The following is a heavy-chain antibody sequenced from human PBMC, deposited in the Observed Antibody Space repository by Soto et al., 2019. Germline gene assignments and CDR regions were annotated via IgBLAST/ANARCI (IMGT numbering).Heavy chain of an antibody. V-gene: IGHV1-69*13. Sequence: SVKVSCKASGCTFSSYAISWVRQAPGQGLEWMGGIIPIFGTATYAQKFQGRVTITADASTSTAYMELSSLRSEDTAVYYCARARGYDRFGQYDVSPPDDWCQGTIVTVSS. CDR3: ARARGYDRFGQYDVSPPDD. J-gene: IGHJ4*02. CDR1: GCTFSSYA. D-gene: IGHD3-22*01. CDR2: IIPIFGTA.